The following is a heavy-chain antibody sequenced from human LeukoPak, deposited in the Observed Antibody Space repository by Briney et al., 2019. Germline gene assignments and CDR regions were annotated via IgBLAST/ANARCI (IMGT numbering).Heavy chain of an antibody. Sequence: ASVKVSCKASGYTFTSYGISWVRQAPGQGLEWMGWISAYNGNTKYAQKLQGRVTMTTDTSTSTAYMELRSLRSDDTAVYYCARDRRLGYCSGGSCYAPNPWGQGTLVTVSS. J-gene: IGHJ5*02. V-gene: IGHV1-18*01. CDR3: ARDRRLGYCSGGSCYAPNP. D-gene: IGHD2-15*01. CDR1: GYTFTSYG. CDR2: ISAYNGNT.